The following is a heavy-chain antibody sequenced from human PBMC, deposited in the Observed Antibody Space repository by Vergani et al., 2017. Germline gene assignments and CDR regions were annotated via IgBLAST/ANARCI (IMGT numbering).Heavy chain of an antibody. CDR1: GGSFSGYY. J-gene: IGHJ5*02. V-gene: IGHV4-34*01. D-gene: IGHD3-9*01. CDR3: ARRRGVRYFEPIGWFDP. CDR2: INHSGST. Sequence: QVQLQESGAGLLKPSETLSLTCAVYGGSFSGYYWSWIRQPPGKGLEWIGEINHSGSTNYNPSLKSRVTISVDTSKNQFSLKLSSVTAADTAVYYCARRRGVRYFEPIGWFDPWGQGTLVTVSS.